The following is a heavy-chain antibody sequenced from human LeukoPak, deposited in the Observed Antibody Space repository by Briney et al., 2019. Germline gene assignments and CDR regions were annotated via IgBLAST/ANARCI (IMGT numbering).Heavy chain of an antibody. J-gene: IGHJ6*02. CDR3: AREAATMVRGVIINYYYGMDV. V-gene: IGHV1-69*13. CDR2: IIPIFGTA. CDR1: GGTFSSYA. D-gene: IGHD3-10*01. Sequence: SVKVSCKASGGTFSSYAISWVRQASGQGLEWMGGIIPIFGTANYAQKFQGRVTITADESTSTAYMELSSLRSEDTAVYYCAREAATMVRGVIINYYYGMDVWGQGTTVTVSS.